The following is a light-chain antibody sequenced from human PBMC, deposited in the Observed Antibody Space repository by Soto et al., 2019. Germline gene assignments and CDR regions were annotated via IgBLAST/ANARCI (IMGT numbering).Light chain of an antibody. CDR1: QSIGKH. CDR3: QQSYSAPWT. CDR2: AAS. V-gene: IGKV1-39*01. Sequence: DIQMTQSPSSLSASVGDRVTITCRASQSIGKHLNWYQQKPGKAPKFLIYAASNLQSGVPSRFSGSGSGTDFTLTVNSLQPEDFATYFCQQSYSAPWTFGQGTKVDI. J-gene: IGKJ1*01.